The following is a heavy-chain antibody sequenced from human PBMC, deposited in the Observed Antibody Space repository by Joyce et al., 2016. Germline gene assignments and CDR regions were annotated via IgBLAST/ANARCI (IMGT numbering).Heavy chain of an antibody. CDR2: ITYDGSNK. CDR3: ASPLELTVAGKVDY. J-gene: IGHJ4*02. CDR1: GFTFSNSA. Sequence: QVQLVESGGGVVQPGRSLRLSCAPSGFTFSNSAMHWVRQAPGKGLEWVEVITYDGSNKDYADSVKGRFTISRDNSKNTLYLQMNSLRAEDTAVYYCASPLELTVAGKVDYWGQGILVTVSS. V-gene: IGHV3-30-3*01. D-gene: IGHD6-19*01.